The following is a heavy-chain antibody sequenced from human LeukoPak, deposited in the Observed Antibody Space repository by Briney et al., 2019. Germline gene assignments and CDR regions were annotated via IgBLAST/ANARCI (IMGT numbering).Heavy chain of an antibody. D-gene: IGHD2-2*01. CDR3: ARGKVVPAAIDYYYYCYMDV. CDR2: INHSGST. V-gene: IGHV4-34*01. J-gene: IGHJ6*03. CDR1: GGSFSGYY. Sequence: PSETLSLTCAVYGGSFSGYYWSWNRQPPGKGLEWIGEINHSGSTNYNPSLKSRVTISVDTSKNQFSLKLSSVTAADTAVYYCARGKVVPAAIDYYYYCYMDVWGKGTTVTVSS.